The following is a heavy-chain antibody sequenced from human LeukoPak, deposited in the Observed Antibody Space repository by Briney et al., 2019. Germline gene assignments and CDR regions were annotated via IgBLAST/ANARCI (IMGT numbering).Heavy chain of an antibody. CDR2: INPNSGGT. CDR1: GYTFTGYY. Sequence: RASVKVSCKASGYTFTGYYMHWVRQAPGQGLEWMGWINPNSGGTNYAQKFQGRVTMTRDTSTSTVYMELSSLRSEDTAVYYCARESGGNLDYWGQGTLVTVSS. J-gene: IGHJ4*02. CDR3: ARESGGNLDY. D-gene: IGHD4-23*01. V-gene: IGHV1-2*02.